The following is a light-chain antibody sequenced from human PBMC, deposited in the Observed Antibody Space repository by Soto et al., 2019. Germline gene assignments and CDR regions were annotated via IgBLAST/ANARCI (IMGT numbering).Light chain of an antibody. CDR2: EVN. CDR3: SSYTTSSTYV. V-gene: IGLV2-18*02. CDR1: SSDVGSYNG. J-gene: IGLJ1*01. Sequence: QSALTKPPSVSGSPGQSVAISCTGTSSDVGSYNGVSWYQQPPGTAPKIMIYEVNNRPSGVPDRFSGSKSGNTAALTISGLQAEDEADYYCSSYTTSSTYVFGTGTKLTVL.